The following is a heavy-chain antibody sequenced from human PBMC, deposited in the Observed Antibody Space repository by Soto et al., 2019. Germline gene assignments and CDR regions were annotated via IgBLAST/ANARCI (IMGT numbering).Heavy chain of an antibody. CDR1: GASVGSRAHH. J-gene: IGHJ4*02. CDR2: VHYSGDT. Sequence: QVQLQESGPGLLRPSETLSLTCAVSGASVGSRAHHWSWIRQTPGKGLEWIAYVHYSGDTKSNPFLQSRVTISIDRSRNLISLWLSSVTAADTAISSFVTEYYQTDDYHKIDWGQGTLVTVSS. CDR3: VTEYYQTDDYHKID. D-gene: IGHD3-16*01. V-gene: IGHV4-61*08.